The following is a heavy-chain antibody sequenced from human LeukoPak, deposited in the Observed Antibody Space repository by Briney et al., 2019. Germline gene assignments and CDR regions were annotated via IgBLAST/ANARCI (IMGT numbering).Heavy chain of an antibody. CDR2: IKQDGSEK. J-gene: IGHJ5*02. D-gene: IGHD3-10*01. CDR1: GFTFSSYW. V-gene: IGHV3-7*01. CDR3: AREAGSGSYYVGDWFDP. Sequence: QRGGSLRLSCAASGFTFSSYWVSWVRHAPGKGLEWVANIKQDGSEKYYVDSVKGRFTISRDNAKNSLYLQMNSLRAEDTAVYYCAREAGSGSYYVGDWFDPWGQGTLVTVSS.